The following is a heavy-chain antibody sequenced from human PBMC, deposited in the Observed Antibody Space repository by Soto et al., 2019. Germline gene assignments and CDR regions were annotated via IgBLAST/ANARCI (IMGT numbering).Heavy chain of an antibody. D-gene: IGHD2-21*02. Sequence: SGPTLVNPTQTLTLNYTFSGFSLSTSGMCVSRIRQPPGKALEWLARIDWHDDKYYSTSLKTRLTISKDTSKNQVVLTMTIMDPVDTATYYCAGVVVTDFYYYGMDVWGQGT. CDR3: AGVVVTDFYYYGMDV. CDR1: GFSLSTSGMC. V-gene: IGHV2-70*11. J-gene: IGHJ6*02. CDR2: IDWHDDK.